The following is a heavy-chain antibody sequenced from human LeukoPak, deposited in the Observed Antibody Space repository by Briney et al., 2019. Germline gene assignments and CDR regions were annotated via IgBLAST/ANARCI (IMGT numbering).Heavy chain of an antibody. J-gene: IGHJ4*02. CDR2: ISSSSSYI. CDR1: GFTFSSYS. V-gene: IGHV3-21*01. Sequence: GGSLRLSCAASGFTFSSYSMNWVRQAPGKGLEWVSSISSSSSYIYYADSVKGRFTISRDNAKNSLYLQMNSLRAEDTAVYYCATGRSYYDSSGYPSPDYWGQGTLVTVSS. CDR3: ATGRSYYDSSGYPSPDY. D-gene: IGHD3-22*01.